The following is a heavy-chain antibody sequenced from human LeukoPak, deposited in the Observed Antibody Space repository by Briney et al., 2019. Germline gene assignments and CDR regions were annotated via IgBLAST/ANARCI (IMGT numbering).Heavy chain of an antibody. CDR3: SAAARAPGQVYYYYYYYMDV. D-gene: IGHD6-13*01. Sequence: GASVKVSCKASGGTFSSYAISWVRQAPGQGLEWMGGIIPIFGTANYAQKFQGRVTITADESTSTAYMELSSLRSEDTAVYYCSAAARAPGQVYYYYYYYMDVWGKGTTVTISS. CDR2: IIPIFGTA. CDR1: GGTFSSYA. V-gene: IGHV1-69*13. J-gene: IGHJ6*03.